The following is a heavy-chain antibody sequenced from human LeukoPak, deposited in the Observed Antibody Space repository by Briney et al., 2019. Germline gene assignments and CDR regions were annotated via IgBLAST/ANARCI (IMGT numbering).Heavy chain of an antibody. V-gene: IGHV4-34*01. Sequence: NPSETLSLTCAVYGGSFSGYYWNWIRQPPGKGLEWIGEINHSGSTNYNPSLKSRVTISVDTSKNQFSLKLSSVTAADTAVYYCARNWGYNYYFDYWGQGTLVTVSS. CDR2: INHSGST. CDR3: ARNWGYNYYFDY. D-gene: IGHD7-27*01. J-gene: IGHJ4*02. CDR1: GGSFSGYY.